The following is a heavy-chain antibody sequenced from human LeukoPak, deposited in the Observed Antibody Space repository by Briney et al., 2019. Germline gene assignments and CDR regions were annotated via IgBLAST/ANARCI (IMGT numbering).Heavy chain of an antibody. CDR2: IYYSGST. D-gene: IGHD3-10*01. J-gene: IGHJ4*02. Sequence: RPSETLSLTCTVSGGSISSYYWSWIRQPPGKGLEWIGYIYYSGSTNYNPSLKSRVTISVDTSKNQFSLKLSSVTAADMAVYYCARGRGVRGGNFDYWGQGTLVTVSS. V-gene: IGHV4-59*01. CDR1: GGSISSYY. CDR3: ARGRGVRGGNFDY.